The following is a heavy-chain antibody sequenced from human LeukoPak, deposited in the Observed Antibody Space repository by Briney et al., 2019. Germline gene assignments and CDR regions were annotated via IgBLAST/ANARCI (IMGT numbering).Heavy chain of an antibody. D-gene: IGHD3-9*01. V-gene: IGHV4-31*03. CDR1: GGSISSGGYY. CDR3: ARSPDYDILTSYSHYFDY. Sequence: SQTLSLTCTVSGGSISSGGYYWSWLRQHPGKGLEWIGYIYYSGSTYYNPSLKSRVTISVDTSKNQFSLKLSSVTAADTAVYYCARSPDYDILTSYSHYFDYWGQGTLVTVSS. CDR2: IYYSGST. J-gene: IGHJ4*02.